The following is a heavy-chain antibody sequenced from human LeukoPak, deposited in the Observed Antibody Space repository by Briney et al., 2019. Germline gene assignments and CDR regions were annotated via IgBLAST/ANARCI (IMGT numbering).Heavy chain of an antibody. CDR1: GFTFNSHW. Sequence: GGSLRLSCAASGFTFNSHWMTWVRQAPGKGLEWVANIKQDGSEKLYVDSVKGRFAISRDNAKNSLYLQMNSLRVEDTAVYYCANIRGGWGQGTLVTVSS. V-gene: IGHV3-7*03. J-gene: IGHJ4*02. CDR3: ANIRGG. D-gene: IGHD3-16*01. CDR2: IKQDGSEK.